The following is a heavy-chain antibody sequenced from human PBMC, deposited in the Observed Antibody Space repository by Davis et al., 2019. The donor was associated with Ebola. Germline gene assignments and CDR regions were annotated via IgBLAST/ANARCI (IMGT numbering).Heavy chain of an antibody. CDR2: INPNSGGT. D-gene: IGHD2-2*01. Sequence: ASVKVSCKASGYTFTGYYMHWVRQAPGQGLEWMGWINPNSGGTNYAQKFQGRVTMTTDTSTSTAYMELRSLRSDDTAVYYCARDDDIVVVPAAFDYWGQGTLVTVSS. CDR1: GYTFTGYY. V-gene: IGHV1-2*02. J-gene: IGHJ4*02. CDR3: ARDDDIVVVPAAFDY.